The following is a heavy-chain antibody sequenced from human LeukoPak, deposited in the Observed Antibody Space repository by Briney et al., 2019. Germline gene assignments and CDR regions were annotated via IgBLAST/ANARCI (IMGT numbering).Heavy chain of an antibody. D-gene: IGHD2-2*01. CDR3: ASGNIVVVPAAGVDNWFDP. V-gene: IGHV1-69*06. CDR1: GGTFSSYA. J-gene: IGHJ5*02. Sequence: SVKLSCKASGGTFSSYAISWVRQAPGQGLEWMGGIIPIFGTANYAQKFQGRVTITADKSTSTAYMELSSLRSEDTAVYYCASGNIVVVPAAGVDNWFDPWGQGTLVTVSS. CDR2: IIPIFGTA.